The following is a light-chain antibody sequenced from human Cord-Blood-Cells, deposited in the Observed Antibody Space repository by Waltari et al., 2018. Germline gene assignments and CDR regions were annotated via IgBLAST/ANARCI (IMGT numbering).Light chain of an antibody. V-gene: IGKV3-20*01. J-gene: IGKJ1*01. CDR3: QQYGSSWT. CDR1: QSVSSSY. Sequence: EIVLTLSAGTLSMSPGVRATLSCRPSQSVSSSYLAWYQKKPGQAPRLLIYGATSRGTGIPDRFSGSGSGTYFTLTISRLDPEDVAVYYCQQYGSSWTFGQGTKVEIK. CDR2: GAT.